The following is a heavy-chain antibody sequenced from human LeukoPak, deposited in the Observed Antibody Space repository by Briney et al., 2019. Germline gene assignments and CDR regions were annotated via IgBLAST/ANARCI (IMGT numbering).Heavy chain of an antibody. CDR2: IYYSGST. CDR1: GGSISSSSYY. CDR3: ARQGSWFDP. J-gene: IGHJ5*02. Sequence: SETLSLTCTVSGGSISSSSYYLGWIRQPPGKGLEWIGSIYYSGSTYYNPSLKSRVTISADTSKNQFSLKLSSVTAADTAVYYCARQGSWFDPWGQGTLVTVSS. V-gene: IGHV4-39*01. D-gene: IGHD2-15*01.